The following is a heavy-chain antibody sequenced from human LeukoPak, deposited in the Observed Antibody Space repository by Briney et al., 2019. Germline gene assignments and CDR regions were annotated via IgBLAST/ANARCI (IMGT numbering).Heavy chain of an antibody. CDR1: GGSISSSSYY. CDR3: ARASRVVVVVAATPRSAFFDY. Sequence: SETLSLTCAVSGGSISSSSYYWGWIRQPPGKGLEWIGSIYYSGSTYYNPSLKSRVTISVDTSKNQFSLKLSSVTAADTAVYYCARASRVVVVVAATPRSAFFDYWGQGTLVTVSS. CDR2: IYYSGST. D-gene: IGHD2-15*01. J-gene: IGHJ4*02. V-gene: IGHV4-39*07.